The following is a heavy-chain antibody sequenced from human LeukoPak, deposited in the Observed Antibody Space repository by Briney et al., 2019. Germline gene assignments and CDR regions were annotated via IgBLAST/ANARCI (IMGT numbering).Heavy chain of an antibody. CDR3: ASDRKAYYYGMDV. J-gene: IGHJ6*02. CDR2: IWYDGSNK. CDR1: GFTFSSYG. Sequence: GGSLRLSCAASGFTFSSYGMHWVRQASGKGLEWVAVIWYDGSNKYYADSVKGRFTISRDNSKNTLYLQMNSLRAEDTAVYYCASDRKAYYYGMDVWGQGTTVTVSS. V-gene: IGHV3-33*01.